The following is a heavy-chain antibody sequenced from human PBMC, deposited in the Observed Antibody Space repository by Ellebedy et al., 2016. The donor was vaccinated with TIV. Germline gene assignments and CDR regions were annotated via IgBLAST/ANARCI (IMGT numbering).Heavy chain of an antibody. J-gene: IGHJ3*02. Sequence: MPSETLSLTCTVPGGSISSGGYYWSWIRQHPGKGLEWIGYMYDRGSTYYNPSLKSQVTISVDTSKNQFALRLRSVTAADTAVYYCAKGYGDSGYGYAFDTWGQGTMVIVSS. D-gene: IGHD5-12*01. CDR2: MYDRGST. V-gene: IGHV4-31*01. CDR1: GGSISSGGYY. CDR3: AKGYGDSGYGYAFDT.